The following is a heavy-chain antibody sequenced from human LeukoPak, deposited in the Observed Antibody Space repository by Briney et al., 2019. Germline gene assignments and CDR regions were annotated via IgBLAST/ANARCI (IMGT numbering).Heavy chain of an antibody. V-gene: IGHV4-59*12. CDR1: GGSISSYY. Sequence: SETLSLTCTVSGGSISSYYWSWIRQPPGKGLEWIGYTYYSGSTYYNPSLKSRVTISVDTSKNQFSLKLSSVTAADTAVYYCASSESTTGYFDYWGQGTLVTVSS. J-gene: IGHJ4*02. CDR3: ASSESTTGYFDY. CDR2: TYYSGST. D-gene: IGHD1-14*01.